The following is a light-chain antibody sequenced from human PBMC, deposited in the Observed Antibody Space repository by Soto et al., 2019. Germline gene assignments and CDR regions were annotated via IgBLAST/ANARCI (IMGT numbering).Light chain of an antibody. J-gene: IGLJ1*01. CDR1: SSDVGGYNY. V-gene: IGLV2-14*01. Sequence: QSVLTQPASVSGSPGQSITISCTGTSSDVGGYNYVSWYQQHPGKAPKFMIYDVSNRPSGVSNCFSGSKSGNTASLTIFGFQAEDEADYYCSSYTTSNTRQIVFGTGTKVTVL. CDR3: SSYTTSNTRQIV. CDR2: DVS.